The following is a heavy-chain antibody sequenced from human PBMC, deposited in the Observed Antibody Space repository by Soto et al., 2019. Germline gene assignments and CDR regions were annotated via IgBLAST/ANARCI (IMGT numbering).Heavy chain of an antibody. CDR2: ISAYNGNT. CDR3: ARDHRKTTVTRGGYYFDY. CDR1: GYTFTSYG. V-gene: IGHV1-18*01. J-gene: IGHJ4*02. Sequence: ASVKVSCKASGYTFTSYGISWVRQAPGQGLEWMGWISAYNGNTNYAQKLQGRVTMTTDTSTSTAYIELRSLRSDDTAVYYCARDHRKTTVTRGGYYFDYWGQGTLVTVSS. D-gene: IGHD4-17*01.